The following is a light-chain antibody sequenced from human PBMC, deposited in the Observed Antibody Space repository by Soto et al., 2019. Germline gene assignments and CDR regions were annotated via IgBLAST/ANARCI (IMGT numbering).Light chain of an antibody. CDR2: DTT. CDR3: HQRNT. V-gene: IGKV3-11*01. CDR1: QSVSTY. Sequence: VLTQSPVTLSLSPGDRATLSCRASQSVSTYLAWYRQVPGQPPRLLIYDTTNRAAGIPPRFSGSRSGTDFTLPFSSVEPEDFALYYCHQRNTFGQGTRLEIK. J-gene: IGKJ5*01.